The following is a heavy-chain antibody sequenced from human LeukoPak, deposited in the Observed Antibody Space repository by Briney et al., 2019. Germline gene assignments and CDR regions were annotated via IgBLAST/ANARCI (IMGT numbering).Heavy chain of an antibody. V-gene: IGHV1-2*02. CDR1: GYTFTYYY. CDR3: ASILLRYSSNCCAFDF. Sequence: AAVKVSCKASGYTFTYYYIHWVRQAPGQGLKWMGWINPNSGGTNYAQKFQGRVTMTRDTSISTAYMELSRRRSDDTATYYWASILLRYSSNCCAFDFWGQGTLVTASS. CDR2: INPNSGGT. J-gene: IGHJ4*02. D-gene: IGHD6-13*01.